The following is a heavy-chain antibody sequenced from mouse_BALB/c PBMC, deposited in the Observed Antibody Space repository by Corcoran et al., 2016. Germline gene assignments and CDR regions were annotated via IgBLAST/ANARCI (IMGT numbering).Heavy chain of an antibody. CDR1: GYTFTNYG. CDR2: INTYTGEP. V-gene: IGHV9-3-1*01. CDR3: ARAPLDYYAMDY. Sequence: QIQLVQSGPELKKPGETVKISCKASGYTFTNYGMNWVKQAPGKGLKWMGWINTYTGEPTYADDFKGRFAFSLETSASTAYLQINSLKNEDTATYFCARAPLDYYAMDYWGQGTSVTVSS. J-gene: IGHJ4*01.